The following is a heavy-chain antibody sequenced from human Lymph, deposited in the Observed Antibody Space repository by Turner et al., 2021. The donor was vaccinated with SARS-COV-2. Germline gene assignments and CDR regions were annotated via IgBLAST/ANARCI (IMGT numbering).Heavy chain of an antibody. J-gene: IGHJ4*02. V-gene: IGHV3-30*04. CDR1: GFTFSSYA. D-gene: IGHD3-22*01. CDR3: ARDRDSSGWVDY. Sequence: QVQLVESGGGVVQPGRSLRLSWAASGFTFSSYAMHWVRQAPGKGLEWVAFISYDGSDKYYADSVKGRFTVSRDNSKNTLYLQMNSLRAEDTAVYYCARDRDSSGWVDYWGQGTLVTVSS. CDR2: ISYDGSDK.